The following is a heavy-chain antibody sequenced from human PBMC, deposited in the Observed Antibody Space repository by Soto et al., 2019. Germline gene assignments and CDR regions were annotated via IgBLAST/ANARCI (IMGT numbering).Heavy chain of an antibody. V-gene: IGHV4-31*03. Sequence: PSETLSLTCTVSGGSISSGGYYWSWIRQHPGKGLEWIGYIYYSGSTYYNPSLKSRVTISVDKSKNQFSLKLSSVTAADTAVYYCARVSGSYYYGMDVWGQGTTVTVS. CDR3: ARVSGSYYYGMDV. J-gene: IGHJ6*02. CDR1: GGSISSGGYY. CDR2: IYYSGST.